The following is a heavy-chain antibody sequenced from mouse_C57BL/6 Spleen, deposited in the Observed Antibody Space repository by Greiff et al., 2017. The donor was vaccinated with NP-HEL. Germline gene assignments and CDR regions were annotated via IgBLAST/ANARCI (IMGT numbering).Heavy chain of an antibody. CDR2: IRSKSNNYAT. V-gene: IGHV10-1*01. CDR1: GFSFNTYA. CDR3: VRLGVRYYYAMDY. Sequence: EVQVVESGGGLVQPKGSLKLSCAASGFSFNTYAMNWVRQAPGKGLEWVARIRSKSNNYATYYADSVKDRFTISRDDSESMLYLQMNNLKTEDTAMYYCVRLGVRYYYAMDYWGQGTSVTVSS. J-gene: IGHJ4*01.